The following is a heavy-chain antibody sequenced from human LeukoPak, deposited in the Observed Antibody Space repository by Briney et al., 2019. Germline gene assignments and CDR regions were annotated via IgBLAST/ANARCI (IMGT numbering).Heavy chain of an antibody. D-gene: IGHD6-13*01. Sequence: SETLSLTCTVSGYSISSGYYWGWIRHPPGKGLGWIGSIYHSGSTYYNPSLKSRVTISVDTSKNQFSLKLSSVTAADTAVYYCARAAAGTPEYWGQGTLVTVSS. CDR2: IYHSGST. J-gene: IGHJ4*02. CDR3: ARAAAGTPEY. V-gene: IGHV4-38-2*02. CDR1: GYSISSGYY.